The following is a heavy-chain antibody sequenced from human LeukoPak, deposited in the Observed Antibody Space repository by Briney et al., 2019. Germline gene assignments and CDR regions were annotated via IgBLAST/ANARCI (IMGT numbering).Heavy chain of an antibody. J-gene: IGHJ6*03. Sequence: PSETLSLTCAVYGGSFSGYYWSWIRQPPGKGLEWIGEINHSGSTNYNPSLKSRVTISVDTSKNQFSLKLSSVTAADTAVYYCARPVSRLWGPRYYMDVWGKGTTVTISS. CDR3: ARPVSRLWGPRYYMDV. D-gene: IGHD2/OR15-2a*01. CDR2: INHSGST. CDR1: GGSFSGYY. V-gene: IGHV4-34*01.